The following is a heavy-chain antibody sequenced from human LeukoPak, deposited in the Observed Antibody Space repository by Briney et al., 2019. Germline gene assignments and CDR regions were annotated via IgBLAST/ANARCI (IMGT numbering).Heavy chain of an antibody. D-gene: IGHD3-22*01. CDR2: ISSSSSYI. CDR1: GFTFSSYS. V-gene: IGHV3-21*01. J-gene: IGHJ3*01. Sequence: PGGSLRLSCAASGFTFSSYSMNWVRQAPGKGLEWVSSISSSSSYIYYADSVKGRFTISRDNAKNSLYLQMNSLRAEDTAVYYCARVDRYYDSSGYIPVWGQGTMVTVSS. CDR3: ARVDRYYDSSGYIPV.